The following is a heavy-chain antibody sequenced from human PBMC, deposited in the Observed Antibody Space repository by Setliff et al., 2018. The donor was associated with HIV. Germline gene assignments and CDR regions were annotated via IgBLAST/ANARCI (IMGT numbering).Heavy chain of an antibody. V-gene: IGHV4-4*08. CDR2: IYTSGST. Sequence: SETLSLTCTVSGGSMSTYYWSWIRQPPGKGLEWIGYIYTSGSTNYNPSLKSRVTISVDTSKTQFSLKLSSVTAADTAVYYCARVLMVYAIGNYYYYMDVWGKGTTVTVSS. J-gene: IGHJ6*03. D-gene: IGHD2-8*01. CDR3: ARVLMVYAIGNYYYYMDV. CDR1: GGSMSTYY.